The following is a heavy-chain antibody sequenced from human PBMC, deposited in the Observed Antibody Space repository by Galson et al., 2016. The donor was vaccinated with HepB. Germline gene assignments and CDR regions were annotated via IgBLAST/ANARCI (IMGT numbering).Heavy chain of an antibody. CDR1: GYTFTTYG. J-gene: IGHJ6*02. D-gene: IGHD6-6*01. Sequence: SVKVSCKASGYTFTTYGISWVRQAPGQGLEWMGWISPYSGNTNYAQKFQGRVTMSTDTSTSTAYMELRSLRSDDTAVYYCAKKEGVAARNHYYSYHGMDVWGRGTTVIVSS. CDR3: AKKEGVAARNHYYSYHGMDV. CDR2: ISPYSGNT. V-gene: IGHV1-18*01.